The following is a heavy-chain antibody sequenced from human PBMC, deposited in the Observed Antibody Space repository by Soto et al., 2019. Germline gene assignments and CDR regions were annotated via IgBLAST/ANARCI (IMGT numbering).Heavy chain of an antibody. Sequence: QVQLQESGPGLVKPSQTLSLTCTVSGGSISSGDYYWSWIRQPPGKGLEWIGYIYYSGSTYYNPALTSRVTISVDTSKNQFSLKLRSVTAADTAVYYCARWIQLWSPIGRHYRDGDVWGQGTTVTVSS. CDR2: IYYSGST. J-gene: IGHJ6*02. V-gene: IGHV4-30-4*01. D-gene: IGHD5-18*01. CDR3: ARWIQLWSPIGRHYRDGDV. CDR1: GGSISSGDYY.